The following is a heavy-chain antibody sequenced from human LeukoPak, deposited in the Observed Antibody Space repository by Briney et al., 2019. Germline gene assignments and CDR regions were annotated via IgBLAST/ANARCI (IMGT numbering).Heavy chain of an antibody. J-gene: IGHJ5*02. CDR3: ARDLGEVGGIVVVVAAPHSNWFDP. CDR2: IIPILGIA. Sequence: ATVKVSCKASGGTFSSYAISWVRQAPGQGLEWMGRIIPILGIANYAQKFQGRVTITADKSTSTAYMELSSLRSEDTAVYYCARDLGEVGGIVVVVAAPHSNWFDPWGQGTLVTVSS. D-gene: IGHD2-15*01. CDR1: GGTFSSYA. V-gene: IGHV1-69*04.